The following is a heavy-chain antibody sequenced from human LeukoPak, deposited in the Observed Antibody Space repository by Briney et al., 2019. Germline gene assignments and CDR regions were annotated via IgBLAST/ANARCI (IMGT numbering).Heavy chain of an antibody. Sequence: ASVKVSCKASGYTFTGYYMHWVRQAPGQGLEWMGWINPNSGGTNYAQKFQGRVTMTRDTSISTAHMELSRLRSDDTAVYYCAREGLDFWSAYDYWGQGTLVTVSS. CDR1: GYTFTGYY. CDR2: INPNSGGT. D-gene: IGHD3-3*01. CDR3: AREGLDFWSAYDY. J-gene: IGHJ4*02. V-gene: IGHV1-2*02.